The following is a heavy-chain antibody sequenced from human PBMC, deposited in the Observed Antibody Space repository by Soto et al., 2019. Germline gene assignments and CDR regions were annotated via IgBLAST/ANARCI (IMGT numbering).Heavy chain of an antibody. V-gene: IGHV2-5*01. D-gene: IGHD2-15*01. J-gene: IGHJ4*02. Sequence: QITLKESGPTLVKPTQTLTLTCTFSGFSLSTSGVGVGWIRQPPGKALEWLALIYWNDDKRYSPSLKSRLNITKDTSKNQVVLTMTNMDPVDTATSSCPHRLAGYSGGSCYSFFDYWGQGTLVTVSS. CDR2: IYWNDDK. CDR1: GFSLSTSGVG. CDR3: PHRLAGYSGGSCYSFFDY.